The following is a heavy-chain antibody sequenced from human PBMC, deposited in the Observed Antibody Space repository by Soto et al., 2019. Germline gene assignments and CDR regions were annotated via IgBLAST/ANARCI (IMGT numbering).Heavy chain of an antibody. J-gene: IGHJ4*02. CDR1: GFSLSNARMG. V-gene: IGHV2-26*01. D-gene: IGHD4-17*01. CDR3: ARIYYGDYMYYFDY. CDR2: IFANDEK. Sequence: QVTLKESGPVLVKSTETLTLTCTVSGFSLSNARMGVSWIRQPPGKALEWLAHIFANDEKAYSTSLKSRLTISKDTSKSQVVLTMTNMDPVDIATYYCARIYYGDYMYYFDYWGQGTLVTVSS.